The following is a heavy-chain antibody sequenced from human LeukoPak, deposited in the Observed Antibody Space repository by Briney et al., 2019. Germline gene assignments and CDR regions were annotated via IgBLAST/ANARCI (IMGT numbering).Heavy chain of an antibody. J-gene: IGHJ4*02. Sequence: GGSLRLSCAASGFTFSNYDMHWVRQATGKGLEWVSVIGTAGNTYYLGSVEGRFTISRENAKNSLYLQMNSLRAGDTAIYYCARSKSYSSGWTDFDYWGQGTLVTVSS. V-gene: IGHV3-13*04. CDR3: ARSKSYSSGWTDFDY. CDR2: IGTAGNT. D-gene: IGHD6-19*01. CDR1: GFTFSNYD.